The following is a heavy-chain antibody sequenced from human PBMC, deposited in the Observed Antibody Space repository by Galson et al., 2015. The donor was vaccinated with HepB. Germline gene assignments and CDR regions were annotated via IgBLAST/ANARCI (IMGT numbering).Heavy chain of an antibody. D-gene: IGHD6-19*01. Sequence: SLRLSCAASGFTFSSYAMHWVRQAPGKGLEWVAVISYDGSNKYYADSVKGRFTISRDNSKNTLYLQMNSLRAEDTAVYYCARDGSGWYGFDYWGQGTLVTVSS. J-gene: IGHJ4*02. CDR2: ISYDGSNK. CDR1: GFTFSSYA. V-gene: IGHV3-30*04. CDR3: ARDGSGWYGFDY.